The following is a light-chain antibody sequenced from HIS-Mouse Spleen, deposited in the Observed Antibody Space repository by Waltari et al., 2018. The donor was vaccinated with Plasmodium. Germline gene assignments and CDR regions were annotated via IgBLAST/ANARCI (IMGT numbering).Light chain of an antibody. CDR2: LTSDGSH. CDR1: SGHSSYA. CDR3: QTWGTGMGV. Sequence: QLVLTQSPSASASLGASVKLTCTLSSGHSSYAIAWHQQQPEKGPRYLMKLTSDGSHSKGDGIPDRVSGSSSGAERYLTISSLQSEDEADYYCQTWGTGMGVFGGGTKLTVL. J-gene: IGLJ2*01. V-gene: IGLV4-69*01.